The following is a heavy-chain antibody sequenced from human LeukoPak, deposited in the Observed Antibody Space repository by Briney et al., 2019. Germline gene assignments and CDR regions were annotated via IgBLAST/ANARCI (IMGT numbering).Heavy chain of an antibody. D-gene: IGHD3-10*01. V-gene: IGHV3-48*04. CDR3: AIPPLSGTGSSRPLAGVDV. CDR1: GFSFSRYS. J-gene: IGHJ6*02. CDR2: IGSVTDGIT. Sequence: GGSLRLSCAASGFSFSRYSMNCVRPAPGKGLEWVSYIGSVTDGITHYAESVKGRFTISRDNGKNTLYLQMNSLRAEDTAVYYCAIPPLSGTGSSRPLAGVDVWGQGTTVTVSS.